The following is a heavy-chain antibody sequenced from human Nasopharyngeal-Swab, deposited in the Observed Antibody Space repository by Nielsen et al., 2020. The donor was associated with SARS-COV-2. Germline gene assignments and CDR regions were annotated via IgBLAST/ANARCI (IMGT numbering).Heavy chain of an antibody. J-gene: IGHJ5*02. V-gene: IGHV4-39*01. Sequence: WIRQPPGKGLEWIGSIYYSGSTYYNPSLKSRVTISVDTSKNQFSQKLSSVTAADTAVYYCARHKLSGIAVAGAAVNWFDPWGQGTLVTVSS. CDR3: ARHKLSGIAVAGAAVNWFDP. CDR2: IYYSGST. D-gene: IGHD6-19*01.